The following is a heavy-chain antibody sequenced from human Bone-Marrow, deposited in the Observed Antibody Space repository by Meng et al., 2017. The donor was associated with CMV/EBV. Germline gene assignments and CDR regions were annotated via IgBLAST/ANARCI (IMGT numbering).Heavy chain of an antibody. Sequence: ASVKVSCKASGYTFTSYGISWVRQAPGQGLEWMGWISAYNGNTNYAQKLQGRVTMTTDTSTSTAYMELRSLRSDDTAVYYCARDEKLAIFPPEGMDVWGQRTTVTVYS. D-gene: IGHD3-9*01. CDR1: GYTFTSYG. J-gene: IGHJ6*02. CDR2: ISAYNGNT. V-gene: IGHV1-18*01. CDR3: ARDEKLAIFPPEGMDV.